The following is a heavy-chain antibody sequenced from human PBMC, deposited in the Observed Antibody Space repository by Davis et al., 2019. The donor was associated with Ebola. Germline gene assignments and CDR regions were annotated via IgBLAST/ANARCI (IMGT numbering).Heavy chain of an antibody. V-gene: IGHV3-21*01. J-gene: IGHJ3*01. CDR2: ISSSSSYI. CDR3: ARALTWNDALSAFDV. Sequence: GESLKISCAASGFTFNSYSMNWVRQAPGKGLEWVSSISSSSSYIYYADSVKGRFTISRDNAKNSLYLQMNSLRDEDTAVYYCARALTWNDALSAFDVWGQGTMVSVSS. CDR1: GFTFNSYS. D-gene: IGHD1-1*01.